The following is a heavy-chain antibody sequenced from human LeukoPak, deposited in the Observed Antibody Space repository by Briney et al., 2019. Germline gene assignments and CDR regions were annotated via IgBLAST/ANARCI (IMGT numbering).Heavy chain of an antibody. D-gene: IGHD5-18*01. CDR2: IHYRGST. V-gene: IGHV4-59*01. CDR1: GCSITGYH. J-gene: IGHJ4*02. Sequence: PSETLSLTCTVSGCSITGYHWSWIRQPPGKGLEWIGYIHYRGSTNYNPSLKSRVTISVDTSKNQFSLKLSSLTAADTAVYYCARSVLGYSYGLHIDYWGQGTLVTVSS. CDR3: ARSVLGYSYGLHIDY.